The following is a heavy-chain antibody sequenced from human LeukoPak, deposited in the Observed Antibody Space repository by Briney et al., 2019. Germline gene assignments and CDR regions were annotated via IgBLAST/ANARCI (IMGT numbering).Heavy chain of an antibody. J-gene: IGHJ3*02. Sequence: PSETLSLTCTVSGGSISSSSYYWGWIRQPPGKGLDWIGSIYYSGSTYYDPSLKSRVTISVDTSKNQFSLKLSSVTAADTAVYYCARRDSGSYLDAFDIWGQGTMVTVSS. D-gene: IGHD1-26*01. CDR3: ARRDSGSYLDAFDI. V-gene: IGHV4-39*01. CDR2: IYYSGST. CDR1: GGSISSSSYY.